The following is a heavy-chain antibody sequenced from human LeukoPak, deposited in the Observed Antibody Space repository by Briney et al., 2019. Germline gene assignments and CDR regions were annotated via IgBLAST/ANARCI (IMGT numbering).Heavy chain of an antibody. V-gene: IGHV4-59*12. CDR1: GGSISSYY. J-gene: IGHJ3*02. D-gene: IGHD6-19*01. CDR2: IYYSGST. Sequence: PSETLSLTCTVSGGSISSYYWSWIRQPPGKGLEWIGYIYYSGSTNYNPSLKSRVTISVDTSKNQFSLKLSSVTAADTAVYYCARDRSSGWYSDAFDIWGQGTMVTVSS. CDR3: ARDRSSGWYSDAFDI.